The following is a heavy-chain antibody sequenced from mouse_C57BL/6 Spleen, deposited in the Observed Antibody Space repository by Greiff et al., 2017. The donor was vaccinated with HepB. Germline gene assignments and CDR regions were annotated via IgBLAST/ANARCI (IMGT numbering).Heavy chain of an antibody. CDR3: ARSNYSKGGYAMDY. Sequence: EVKLMESGPELVKPGASVKISCKASGYSFTDYNMNWVKQSNGKSLEWIGVINPNYGTTSYNQKFKGKATLTVDQSSSTAYMQLNSLTSEDSAVYYCARSNYSKGGYAMDYWGQGTSVTVSS. J-gene: IGHJ4*01. CDR2: INPNYGTT. V-gene: IGHV1-39*01. CDR1: GYSFTDYN. D-gene: IGHD2-5*01.